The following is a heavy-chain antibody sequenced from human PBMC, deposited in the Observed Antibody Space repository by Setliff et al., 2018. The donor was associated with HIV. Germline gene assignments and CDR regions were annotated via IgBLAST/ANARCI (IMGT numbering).Heavy chain of an antibody. Sequence: GASVKVSCKASGYTFTSYYMHWVRQAPGQGLQWMGVINPRGGSTSYARKFQGRVTITRDTSASTAYMDLSSLRSEDTAVYYCATIRAGSDYGHAFDIWGQGTMVTVSS. D-gene: IGHD4-17*01. CDR2: INPRGGST. CDR3: ATIRAGSDYGHAFDI. J-gene: IGHJ3*02. V-gene: IGHV1-46*01. CDR1: GYTFTSYY.